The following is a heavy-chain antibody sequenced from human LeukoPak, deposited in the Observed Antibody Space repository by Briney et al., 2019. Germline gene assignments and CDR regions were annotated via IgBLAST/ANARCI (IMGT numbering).Heavy chain of an antibody. J-gene: IGHJ4*02. CDR2: ISSSSSTT. D-gene: IGHD2-8*01. Sequence: GGSLRLSCAASGFTFSSYSMNWVRQAPGKGLEWVSYISSSSSTTYYADSVKGRFTISRDNSKSTLYLQMNSLRAEDTAVYYCAKGSPVLMVFAPFDYWGQGTLVTVSS. CDR3: AKGSPVLMVFAPFDY. V-gene: IGHV3-48*01. CDR1: GFTFSSYS.